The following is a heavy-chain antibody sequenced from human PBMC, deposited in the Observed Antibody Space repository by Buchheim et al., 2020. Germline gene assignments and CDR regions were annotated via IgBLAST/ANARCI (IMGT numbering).Heavy chain of an antibody. Sequence: QVQLVQSGAEVKKPGSSVKVSCKASGYTFTGYYMHWVRQAPGQGLEWMGWINPNSGGTNYAQKFQGWVTMTRDTSISTAYMELSRLRSDGTAVYYCARGPHYSSGWYQYYFDYWGQGTL. CDR3: ARGPHYSSGWYQYYFDY. CDR2: INPNSGGT. V-gene: IGHV1-2*04. CDR1: GYTFTGYY. D-gene: IGHD6-19*01. J-gene: IGHJ4*02.